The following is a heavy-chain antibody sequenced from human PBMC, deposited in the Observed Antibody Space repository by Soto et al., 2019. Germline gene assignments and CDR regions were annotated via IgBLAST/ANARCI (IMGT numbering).Heavy chain of an antibody. CDR3: ARVPPRYCSSTSCYNWFDP. CDR1: GGSFSGYY. CDR2: INHSGST. D-gene: IGHD2-2*01. J-gene: IGHJ5*02. Sequence: QVQLQQWGAGLLKPSETLSLTCAVYGGSFSGYYWSWIRQPPGKGLEGIGEINHSGSTNYNPSLKSRVTISVDTSKNQFSLKLSSVTAADTAVYYCARVPPRYCSSTSCYNWFDPWGQGTLVTVSS. V-gene: IGHV4-34*01.